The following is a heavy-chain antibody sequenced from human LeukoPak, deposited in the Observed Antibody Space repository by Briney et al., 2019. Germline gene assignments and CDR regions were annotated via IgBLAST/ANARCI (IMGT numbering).Heavy chain of an antibody. CDR3: ARHSGIAVAGADFDY. CDR1: GGSISSYY. CDR2: IYYSGST. D-gene: IGHD6-19*01. V-gene: IGHV4-59*08. J-gene: IGHJ4*02. Sequence: PSETLSLTCTVSGGSISSYYWSWIRQPPGKGLEWIGYIYYSGSTNYTPSLKSRVTISVDTSKNQFSLKLSSVTAADTAVYYCARHSGIAVAGADFDYWGQGTLATVSS.